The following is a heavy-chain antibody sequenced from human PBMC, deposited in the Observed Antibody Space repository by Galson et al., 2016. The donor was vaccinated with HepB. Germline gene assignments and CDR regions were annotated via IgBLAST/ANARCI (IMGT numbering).Heavy chain of an antibody. V-gene: IGHV4-4*02. CDR2: TYHGGST. CDR1: GGSISGANW. D-gene: IGHD3-3*02. J-gene: IGHJ4*02. Sequence: SETLSLTCAVSGGSISGANWWCWVRQPPGKGLEWIGDTYHGGSTNYNPSLKSRVTISIDESKNQFSLEVTSVTAADTAVYYCAGGIHSWGQGILVTVSS. CDR3: AGGIHS.